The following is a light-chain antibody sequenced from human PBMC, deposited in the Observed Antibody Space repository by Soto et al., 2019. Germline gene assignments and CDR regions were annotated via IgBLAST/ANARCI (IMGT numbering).Light chain of an antibody. Sequence: DIQMTQSPSSVSASVGDRVTITCWASQGISNWLAWYQQKAGKALKLLIYATFTLQSGVPSRFRGSGSGTEFTLTISSLQPEEVAAYYWQQSNSFPYTFGQGTKLEIK. CDR2: ATF. J-gene: IGKJ2*01. CDR1: QGISNW. CDR3: QQSNSFPYT. V-gene: IGKV1-12*01.